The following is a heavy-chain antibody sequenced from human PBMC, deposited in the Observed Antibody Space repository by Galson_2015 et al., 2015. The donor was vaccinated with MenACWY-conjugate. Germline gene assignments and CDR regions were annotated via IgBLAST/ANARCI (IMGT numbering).Heavy chain of an antibody. D-gene: IGHD6-13*01. CDR3: VRDVFRSSSSWYDPDAFDN. CDR2: IKQDGGEK. CDR1: GFTFSTYW. V-gene: IGHV3-7*01. Sequence: SLRLSCAASGFTFSTYWMNWVRQAPGKGLEWVANIKQDGGEKYYVDSVKGRFTISRDNAKNSLHLQMNSLRAEDTAVYYCVRDVFRSSSSWYDPDAFDNWGPGTMVAGAS. J-gene: IGHJ3*02.